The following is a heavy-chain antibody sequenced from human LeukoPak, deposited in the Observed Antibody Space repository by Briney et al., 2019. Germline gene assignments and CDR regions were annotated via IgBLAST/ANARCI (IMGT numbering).Heavy chain of an antibody. CDR3: ARVFSGSFIFDAFDI. CDR1: GFTFSSYS. Sequence: GGSLRLSCAASGFTFSSYSMNWVRQAPGKGLEWVSSISGSSSYIYYADSVKGRFTISRDNAKNSLYLQMNSLRAEDTAVYYCARVFSGSFIFDAFDIWGQGTMVTVSS. D-gene: IGHD1-26*01. CDR2: ISGSSSYI. V-gene: IGHV3-21*04. J-gene: IGHJ3*02.